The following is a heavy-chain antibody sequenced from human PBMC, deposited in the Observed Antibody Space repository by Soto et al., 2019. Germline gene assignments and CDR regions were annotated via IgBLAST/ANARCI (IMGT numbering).Heavy chain of an antibody. CDR1: GDSVTSGNYY. Sequence: PSETLSLTCTVSGDSVTSGNYYWSWIRQPPGKGLEWIGYIYYSGNTNYSPSLKSRVTMSLDRSNNQFSLNLSSVTAADTAVYYCARITVDTSMISRFDPWGQGILVTVSS. CDR3: ARITVDTSMISRFDP. J-gene: IGHJ5*01. CDR2: IYYSGNT. V-gene: IGHV4-61*01. D-gene: IGHD5-18*01.